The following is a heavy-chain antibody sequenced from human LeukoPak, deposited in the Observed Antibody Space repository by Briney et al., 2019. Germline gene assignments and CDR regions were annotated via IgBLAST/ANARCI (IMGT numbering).Heavy chain of an antibody. V-gene: IGHV4-4*07. CDR3: ARRPNSGWYFDY. Sequence: SETLSLTCSVSGGSISTYYWSWIRQPAGKGLEWIGRIYASGGTNYNPSLKSRVTMSVDTSTNQFSLRLSSVTAADAAVYYCARRPNSGWYFDYRGQGTLVTVSS. CDR2: IYASGGT. CDR1: GGSISTYY. J-gene: IGHJ4*02. D-gene: IGHD6-19*01.